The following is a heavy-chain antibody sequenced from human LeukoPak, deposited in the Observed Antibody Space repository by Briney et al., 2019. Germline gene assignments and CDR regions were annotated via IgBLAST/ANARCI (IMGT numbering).Heavy chain of an antibody. J-gene: IGHJ5*02. V-gene: IGHV1-24*01. CDR2: FDPEDGET. D-gene: IGHD2-2*02. CDR1: GYTLTELS. Sequence: ASVKVSCKVSGYTLTELSMHWVRQAPGKGLEWMGGFDPEDGETIYAQKFQGRVTMTEDTSTDTAYMELSSLRSEDTAVYYCARESGCSSTSCYTGWFDPWGQGTLVTVSS. CDR3: ARESGCSSTSCYTGWFDP.